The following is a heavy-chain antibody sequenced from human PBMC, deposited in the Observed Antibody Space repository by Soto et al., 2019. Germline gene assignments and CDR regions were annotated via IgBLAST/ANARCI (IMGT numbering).Heavy chain of an antibody. CDR1: GFPFSITD. J-gene: IGHJ5*02. D-gene: IGHD3-10*01. CDR3: AKNSGWFNT. CDR2: IDGSGGTT. Sequence: GGSLILSYSASGFPFSITDMTWVRQAPGKGLDWVSTIDGSGGTTYYADSVKGRFTISRDNSMNTVYLQMNSLRADDTALYYCAKNSGWFNTWGQGDLVTVSS. V-gene: IGHV3-23*01.